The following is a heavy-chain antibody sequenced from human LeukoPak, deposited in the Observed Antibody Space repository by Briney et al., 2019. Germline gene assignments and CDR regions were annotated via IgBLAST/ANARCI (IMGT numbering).Heavy chain of an antibody. CDR1: GYTFTSYD. V-gene: IGHV1-8*03. Sequence: VASVNVSCKASGYTFTSYDINWVRQATGQGLEWMGWMNPNSGNIGYAQKFQGRVTITRNTSISTAYMELSSLRSEDTAVYYCARGRGSSWYGWFYPWGQGKPVTVSS. CDR3: ARGRGSSWYGWFYP. CDR2: MNPNSGNI. D-gene: IGHD6-13*01. J-gene: IGHJ5*02.